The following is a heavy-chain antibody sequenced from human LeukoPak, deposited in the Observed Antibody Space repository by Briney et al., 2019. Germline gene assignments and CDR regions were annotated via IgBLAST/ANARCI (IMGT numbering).Heavy chain of an antibody. CDR1: GFTFSSYG. V-gene: IGHV3-33*01. CDR2: IWYDGSNK. J-gene: IGHJ4*02. Sequence: PGGSLRLSCAASGFTFSSYGMHWVRQAPGKGLEWVAVIWYDGSNKYYADSVKGRFTISRDNSKNTLYLQVNSLRAEDTAVYYCARDPMLAAAGTLDYWGQGTLVTVSS. CDR3: ARDPMLAAAGTLDY. D-gene: IGHD6-13*01.